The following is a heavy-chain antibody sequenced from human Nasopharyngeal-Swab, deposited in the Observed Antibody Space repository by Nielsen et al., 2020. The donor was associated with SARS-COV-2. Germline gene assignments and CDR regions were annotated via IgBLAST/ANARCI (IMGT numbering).Heavy chain of an antibody. Sequence: ETLSLTCAASGFTISSNYMSWVRQAPGKGLEWVSVIYSGGSTFYADSVEGRFTISRHNSKNTLYLQMNSLRPEDTAIYYCARDLSLYSSSPSNGMDVWGQGTTVTVSS. CDR2: IYSGGST. J-gene: IGHJ6*02. D-gene: IGHD6-6*01. CDR1: GFTISSNY. CDR3: ARDLSLYSSSPSNGMDV. V-gene: IGHV3-53*04.